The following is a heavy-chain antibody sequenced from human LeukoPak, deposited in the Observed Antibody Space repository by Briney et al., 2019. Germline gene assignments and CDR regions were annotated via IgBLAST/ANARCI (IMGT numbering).Heavy chain of an antibody. CDR1: GFTFSSYS. V-gene: IGHV3-21*01. D-gene: IGHD6-13*01. J-gene: IGHJ5*02. CDR2: ISSSSSYI. Sequence: GGSLRLSCAASGFTFSSYSMNWVRQAPGKGLEWVSSISSSSSYIYYADSVKGRFPISRDNAKNSLYLQMNSRRAEDTAVYYCARGPFKDYSSSWYIGWFDPWGQGTLVTVSS. CDR3: ARGPFKDYSSSWYIGWFDP.